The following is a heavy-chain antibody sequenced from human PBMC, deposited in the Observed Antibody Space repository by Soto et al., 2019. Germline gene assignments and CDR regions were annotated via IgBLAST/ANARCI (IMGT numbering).Heavy chain of an antibody. J-gene: IGHJ4*02. CDR1: GGSISSGGYY. D-gene: IGHD2-15*01. CDR3: ARALYDIVKEVTIFDY. Sequence: PSETLSLTCTVSGGSISSGGYYWSWLRQHPGKGLEWIGYIYYSGSTYYNPSLKSRVTISVDTSKNQFSLKLSSVTAADTAVYYCARALYDIVKEVTIFDYSGQGTLVTVSS. CDR2: IYYSGST. V-gene: IGHV4-31*03.